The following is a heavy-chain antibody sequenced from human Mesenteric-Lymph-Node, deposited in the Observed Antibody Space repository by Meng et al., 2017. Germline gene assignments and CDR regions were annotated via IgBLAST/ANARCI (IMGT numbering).Heavy chain of an antibody. Sequence: QLQLQQSGPSLVEPSGTLSLTCTVSGGSITNRNLWSWVRLPPGKGLEWIGHIYYSGSTNYNPSLKSRVTISVDTSKNQFSLKLSSVTATDTAVYYCARQSGYFDYWGQGTLVTVSS. CDR3: ARQSGYFDY. J-gene: IGHJ4*02. CDR1: GGSITNRNL. D-gene: IGHD3-10*01. CDR2: IYYSGST. V-gene: IGHV4-4*02.